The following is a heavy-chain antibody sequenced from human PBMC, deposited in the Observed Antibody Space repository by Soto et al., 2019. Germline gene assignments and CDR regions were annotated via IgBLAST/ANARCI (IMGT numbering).Heavy chain of an antibody. D-gene: IGHD6-13*01. CDR3: AALSSSWPLGWFDP. Sequence: SVKVSCKASGFTFTSSAMQWVRQARGQRLEWIGWIVVGSGNTNYAQKFQERVTITRDMSTSTAYMELSSLRSEDTAVYYCAALSSSWPLGWFDPWGQGTLVTVSS. V-gene: IGHV1-58*02. CDR1: GFTFTSSA. J-gene: IGHJ5*02. CDR2: IVVGSGNT.